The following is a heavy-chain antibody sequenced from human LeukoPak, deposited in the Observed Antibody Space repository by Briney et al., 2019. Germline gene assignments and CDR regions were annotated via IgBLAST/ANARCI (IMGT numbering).Heavy chain of an antibody. D-gene: IGHD1-26*01. CDR2: ISYSSSYT. Sequence: PGGSLRLSCAASGFTFSDYYMSWIRQAPGNGLEGVSYISYSSSYTNYADSVKGRFTISRDNAKNSLYLQMNSLRAEDTAVYYCARCGTPNNYHYYGMDVWGQGTTVTVSS. CDR1: GFTFSDYY. J-gene: IGHJ6*02. V-gene: IGHV3-11*03. CDR3: ARCGTPNNYHYYGMDV.